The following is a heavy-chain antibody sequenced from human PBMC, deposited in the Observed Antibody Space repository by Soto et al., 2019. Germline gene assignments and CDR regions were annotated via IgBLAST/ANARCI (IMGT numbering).Heavy chain of an antibody. CDR2: ISYDGSNK. J-gene: IGHJ5*02. Sequence: GGSLRLSCAASGFTFSSYAMHWVRQAPGKGLEWVAVISYDGSNKYYADSVKGRFTISRDNSKNTLYLQMNSLRAEETAVYYCARHSSDTSGYIPWFDTWGQGTLVTVSS. V-gene: IGHV3-30-3*01. CDR3: ARHSSDTSGYIPWFDT. D-gene: IGHD2-2*02. CDR1: GFTFSSYA.